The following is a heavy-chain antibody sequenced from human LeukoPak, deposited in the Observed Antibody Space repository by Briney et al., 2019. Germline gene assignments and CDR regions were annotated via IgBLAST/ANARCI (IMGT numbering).Heavy chain of an antibody. D-gene: IGHD5-24*01. CDR2: ISGSGGST. CDR1: GFTFNNYG. J-gene: IGHJ4*02. Sequence: GGSLRLSCAAFGFTFNNYGMSWVRQAPGKGLEWVSAISGSGGSTFYADSVKGRFTISRDNSKNTLYLQMNSLRAEDTAVYYCARERIGDGYNYAYWGQGTLVTVSS. V-gene: IGHV3-23*01. CDR3: ARERIGDGYNYAY.